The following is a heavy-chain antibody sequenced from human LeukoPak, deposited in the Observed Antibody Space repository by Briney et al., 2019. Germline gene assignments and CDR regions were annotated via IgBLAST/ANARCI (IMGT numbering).Heavy chain of an antibody. D-gene: IGHD2-2*01. CDR1: XXTFXXXD. J-gene: IGHJ6*03. Sequence: SXXTFXXXDINWVRQATGQGLEWMGWMNPNSGNTGYAQKFQGRVTITRNTSISKAYMELSSLRSEDTAVYYCARVGSSTSYYYYMDVWGKGTTVTVSS. CDR3: ARVGSSTSYYYYMDV. V-gene: IGHV1-8*03. CDR2: MNPNSGNT.